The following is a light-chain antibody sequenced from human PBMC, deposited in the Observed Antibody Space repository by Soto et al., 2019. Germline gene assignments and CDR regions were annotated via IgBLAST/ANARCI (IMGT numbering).Light chain of an antibody. J-gene: IGKJ1*01. Sequence: EIVLTQSPGTLSLSPGERATLSCRASQSVSSSSLAWYQQKPGQAPRFLIYGASTRATGIPDRFSGTGSGTDFTLTISRLEPEDFPVYYCQQYGNSPTTFGQGTKVDIK. V-gene: IGKV3-20*01. CDR3: QQYGNSPTT. CDR2: GAS. CDR1: QSVSSSS.